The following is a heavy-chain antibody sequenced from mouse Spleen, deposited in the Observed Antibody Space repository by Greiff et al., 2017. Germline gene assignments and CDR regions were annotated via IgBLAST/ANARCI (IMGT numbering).Heavy chain of an antibody. Sequence: DVKLVESGGGLVKPGGSLKLSCAASGFTFSDYGMHWVRQAPEKGLEWVAYISSGSSTIYYADTVKGRFTISRDNAKNTLFLQMTSLRSEDTAMYYCAREGDGNWLYAMDYWGQGTSVTVSS. D-gene: IGHD2-1*01. CDR1: GFTFSDYG. V-gene: IGHV5-17*01. CDR3: AREGDGNWLYAMDY. J-gene: IGHJ4*01. CDR2: ISSGSSTI.